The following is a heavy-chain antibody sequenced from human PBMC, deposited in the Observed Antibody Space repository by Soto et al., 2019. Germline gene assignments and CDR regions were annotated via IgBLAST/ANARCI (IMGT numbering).Heavy chain of an antibody. Sequence: QVLLVQSGPEVKKPGSSVKVSCKASGGTFNNYAINWVRQAPGKGLEWMGGIIPTFGTGNHAQKFQGRVPITADESSTTAYMKLNSLRSEDTAIYDSAVFDGTLVRGDRSSPYEMDVWGQGTTVIVSS. V-gene: IGHV1-69*19. CDR1: GGTFNNYA. J-gene: IGHJ6*02. D-gene: IGHD3-10*01. CDR2: IIPTFGTG. CDR3: AVFDGTLVRGDRSSPYEMDV.